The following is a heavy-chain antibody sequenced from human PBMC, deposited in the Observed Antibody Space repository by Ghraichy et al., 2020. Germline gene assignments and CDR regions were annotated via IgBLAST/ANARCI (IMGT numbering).Heavy chain of an antibody. D-gene: IGHD2-8*01. CDR1: GYSISSGYF. CDR2: IYHSGST. J-gene: IGHJ4*02. Sequence: ESLNISCNVSGYSISSGYFWAWVRQPPGKGLEWVGSIYHSGSTYYNPTLKGRVTISRDMSKNQFSLKLTSVTAADTAVYYCALVMVYADDDYWGQGILVTVSS. V-gene: IGHV4-38-2*02. CDR3: ALVMVYADDDY.